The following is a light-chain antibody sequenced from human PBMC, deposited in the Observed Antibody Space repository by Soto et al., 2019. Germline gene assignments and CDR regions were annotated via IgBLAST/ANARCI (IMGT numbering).Light chain of an antibody. V-gene: IGKV3-15*01. CDR3: QQYTNWPIT. Sequence: EVVMTQSPATLSVSPGERATLSCRASQSVNNNYLAWYQQKPGQAPRLLIYGISARASGVPARFSGSGSGKEFTLTIDSLQSEDFAVYYCQQYTNWPITFGQGTRLEIK. CDR2: GIS. J-gene: IGKJ5*01. CDR1: QSVNNN.